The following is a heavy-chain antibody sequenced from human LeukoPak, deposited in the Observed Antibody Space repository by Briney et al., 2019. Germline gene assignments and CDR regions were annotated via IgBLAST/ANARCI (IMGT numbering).Heavy chain of an antibody. J-gene: IGHJ4*02. D-gene: IGHD4-17*01. CDR3: ARGGDYGDYVFHY. V-gene: IGHV4-34*01. Sequence: SETLSLTCAVHGGSFSDYYWTWIRHPPGKGLEGIGEIYHSGSTNYHPSLKCRFTISVATSKSQCSLKLYSVTAADTAVYYCARGGDYGDYVFHYWGQGTLVTVSS. CDR1: GGSFSDYY. CDR2: IYHSGST.